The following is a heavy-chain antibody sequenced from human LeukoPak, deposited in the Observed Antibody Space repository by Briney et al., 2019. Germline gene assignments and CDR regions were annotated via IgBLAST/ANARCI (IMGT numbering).Heavy chain of an antibody. CDR1: GFTFSSYA. Sequence: GGSLRLSCAASGFTFSSYAMSWVRQAPGKGLEWVSAISGSGGSTYYADSVKGRVTIPRDNSQNTLYLQMNSLRAEDTAVYYCARDVLGDFDYWGQETLVTVSS. CDR3: ARDVLGDFDY. V-gene: IGHV3-23*01. D-gene: IGHD3-16*01. J-gene: IGHJ4*02. CDR2: ISGSGGST.